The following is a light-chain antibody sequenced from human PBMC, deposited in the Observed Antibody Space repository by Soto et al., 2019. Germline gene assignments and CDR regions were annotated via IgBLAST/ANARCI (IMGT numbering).Light chain of an antibody. CDR2: GAS. CDR3: QHYSNWPPYS. CDR1: QNVGNN. V-gene: IGKV3-15*01. J-gene: IGKJ2*01. Sequence: EIVMTHSPVTLSVSRWDIATLSCRASQNVGNNLAWHQQKPGQAPRLLIYGASTRAPGIPARFSGSGSGTEFTLTISSLQSEDFAVYYCQHYSNWPPYSFGQGTKVDIK.